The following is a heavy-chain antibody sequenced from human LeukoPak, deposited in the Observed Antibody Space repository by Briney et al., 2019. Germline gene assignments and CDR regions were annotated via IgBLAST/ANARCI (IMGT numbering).Heavy chain of an antibody. Sequence: TPSHTSTHPRGSLTGTRAYRSSISHHPRKGLGWHGYLNYSGRTYYNPSLKSRVTISLYTSKNQFSLKLSAVTAAETAVYFCAITHFNRRFDYWGQGTLVTVSS. CDR1: RGSLTGTRAY. CDR3: AITHFNRRFDY. J-gene: IGHJ4*02. D-gene: IGHD1-14*01. V-gene: IGHV4-31*03. CDR2: LNYSGRT.